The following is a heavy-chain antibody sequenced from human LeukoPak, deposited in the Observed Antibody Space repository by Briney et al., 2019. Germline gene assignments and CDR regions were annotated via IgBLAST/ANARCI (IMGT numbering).Heavy chain of an antibody. CDR3: ARSMVLTAPFDY. V-gene: IGHV1-2*02. CDR2: INPNSGGT. CDR1: GYTVTGYY. J-gene: IGHJ4*02. Sequence: ASVTVSYKASGYTVTGYYMHWVRQAPGQGLEWMGWINPNSGGTNYAQKFQDRVTITRDTSISTAYLDPRRLRPQDPDAYYFARSMVLTAPFDYWGQGTLVTVSS. D-gene: IGHD2-21*02.